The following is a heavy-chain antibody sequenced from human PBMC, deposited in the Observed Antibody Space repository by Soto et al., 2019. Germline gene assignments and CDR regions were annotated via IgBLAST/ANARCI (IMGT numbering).Heavy chain of an antibody. J-gene: IGHJ6*02. CDR3: ATPSSSSPKPDAYDYCMDV. CDR2: IIPIFGTA. D-gene: IGHD6-6*01. Sequence: QVQLVQSGAEVKKPGSSVKFSCKASGGTFSSYAISWVRQAPGQGLEWMGGIIPIFGTANYAQKFQGRVTITADESTSTDYLELSSLRSEDTAVYNGATPSSSSPKPDAYDYCMDVWGQGTTVTFSS. CDR1: GGTFSSYA. V-gene: IGHV1-69*01.